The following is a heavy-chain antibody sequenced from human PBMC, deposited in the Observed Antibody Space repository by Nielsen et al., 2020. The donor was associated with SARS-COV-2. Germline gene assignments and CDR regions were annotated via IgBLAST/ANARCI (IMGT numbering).Heavy chain of an antibody. J-gene: IGHJ4*02. D-gene: IGHD1-7*01. CDR2: ISGSGGST. Sequence: GESLKISCAASGFTFSSYAMSWVRQAPGKGLEWVSAISGSGGSTYYADSVKGRFTISRDNSKNTLYLQMNSLRAEDTAVYYCAKLSVQSRGWNSIDYWGQGTLVTVSS. V-gene: IGHV3-23*01. CDR1: GFTFSSYA. CDR3: AKLSVQSRGWNSIDY.